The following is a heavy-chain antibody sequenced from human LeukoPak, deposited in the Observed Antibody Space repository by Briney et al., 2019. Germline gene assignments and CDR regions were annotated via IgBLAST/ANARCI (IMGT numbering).Heavy chain of an antibody. J-gene: IGHJ6*02. D-gene: IGHD4-23*01. CDR2: ISHSGTT. CDR1: GGSISSGSSY. Sequence: PSETLSLTCTVSGGSISSGSSYWNWIRQHPGKGLEWIGHISHSGTTNYNPSLKSRVTISLDTSKNHLSLGLTSVTAADTAVYYCARGRFGGYGMNVWGQGTTVTVSS. CDR3: ARGRFGGYGMNV. V-gene: IGHV4-31*03.